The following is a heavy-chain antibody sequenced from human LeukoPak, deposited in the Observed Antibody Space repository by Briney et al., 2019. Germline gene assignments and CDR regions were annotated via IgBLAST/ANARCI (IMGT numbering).Heavy chain of an antibody. CDR2: ISSSSSYI. Sequence: GGSLRLSCAASGFTFSSYSMNWVRQAPGKGLEWVSSISSSSSYIYYADSVKGRFTISRDNAKNSLYLQMNSLRAEDTAVYYCARGGLMVYAFDYWGQGTLVTVSS. D-gene: IGHD2-8*01. CDR1: GFTFSSYS. V-gene: IGHV3-21*01. J-gene: IGHJ4*02. CDR3: ARGGLMVYAFDY.